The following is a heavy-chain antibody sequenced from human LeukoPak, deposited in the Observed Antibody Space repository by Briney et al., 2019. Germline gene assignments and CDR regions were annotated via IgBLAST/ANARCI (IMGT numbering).Heavy chain of an antibody. D-gene: IGHD1-26*01. V-gene: IGHV4-61*01. J-gene: IGHJ4*02. CDR2: IYYSGST. CDR1: GGSVSSGSYY. Sequence: PPETLSLTCTVSGGSVSSGSYYWSWIRQPPGKGLEWIGYIYYSGSTNYNPSLKSRVTISVDTSKNQFSLKLSSVTAADTAVYYCARVSYSGSYYFDYWGQGTLVTVSS. CDR3: ARVSYSGSYYFDY.